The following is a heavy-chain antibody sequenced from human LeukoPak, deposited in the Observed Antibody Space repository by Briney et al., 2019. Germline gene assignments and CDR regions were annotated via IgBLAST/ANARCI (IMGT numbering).Heavy chain of an antibody. CDR3: HRWFDP. J-gene: IGHJ5*02. CDR1: GFTVSGNF. Sequence: GGSLRLSCAASGFTVSGNFMTWVRQAPGKRLEWVSIIYSDDSTYYADSVKGRFTISRDNSKNTLYLHMNSLRAEDTAVYYCHRWFDPWGQGTLVTVSS. CDR2: IYSDDST. V-gene: IGHV3-53*01.